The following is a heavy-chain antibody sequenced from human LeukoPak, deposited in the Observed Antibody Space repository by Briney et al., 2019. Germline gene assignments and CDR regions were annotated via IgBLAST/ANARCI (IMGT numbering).Heavy chain of an antibody. CDR2: ISSSGSTI. J-gene: IGHJ4*02. CDR3: ARDEDYYDSSGYRY. CDR1: GFTFSSYW. D-gene: IGHD3-22*01. Sequence: KPGGSLRLSCAASGFTFSSYWMSWVRQAPGKGLEWVSYISSSGSTIYYADSVKGRFTISRDNAKNSLYLQMNSLRAEDTAVYYCARDEDYYDSSGYRYWGQGTLVTVSS. V-gene: IGHV3-48*04.